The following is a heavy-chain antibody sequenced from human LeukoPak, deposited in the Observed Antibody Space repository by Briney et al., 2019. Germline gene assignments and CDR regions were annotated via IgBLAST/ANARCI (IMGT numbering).Heavy chain of an antibody. CDR3: ARVYPRGRWFDP. J-gene: IGHJ5*02. Sequence: SETLSLTCAVYGGSFSGYYWSWIRQPPGKGLEWIGEINHSGSTNYNPSLKSRVTISIDTSKKQFSLKLSSETAADTAVYYCARVYPRGRWFDPWGQGTLVTVSS. V-gene: IGHV4-34*01. CDR2: INHSGST. CDR1: GGSFSGYY. D-gene: IGHD2-8*01.